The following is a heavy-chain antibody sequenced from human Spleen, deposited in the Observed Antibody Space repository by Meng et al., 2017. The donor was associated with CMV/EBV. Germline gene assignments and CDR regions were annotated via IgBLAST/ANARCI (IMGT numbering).Heavy chain of an antibody. Sequence: FSSYGMHWVRQAPGKGLEWVAVIWYDGSKRYYGDSVKGRFTISRDNSKNTLYLQMNSLRAEDTAVYYCAKDVQITSFGVVLNFDFDHWGQGTLVTVSS. CDR3: AKDVQITSFGVVLNFDFDH. V-gene: IGHV3-33*06. CDR2: IWYDGSKR. J-gene: IGHJ4*02. CDR1: FSSYG. D-gene: IGHD3-3*01.